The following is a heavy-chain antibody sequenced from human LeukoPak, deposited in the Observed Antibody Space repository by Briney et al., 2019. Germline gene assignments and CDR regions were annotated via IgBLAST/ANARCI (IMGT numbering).Heavy chain of an antibody. J-gene: IGHJ4*02. Sequence: GGSLRLSCAASGFTFSSYSMNWVRQAPGKGLEWVSSISSSSSYIYYADSVKGRFTISRDNAKHSLYLQMNSLRAEDTAVYYCARGSRDDYRNPPFDHWGQGTLVTVPS. CDR3: ARGSRDDYRNPPFDH. V-gene: IGHV3-21*01. CDR2: ISSSSSYI. CDR1: GFTFSSYS. D-gene: IGHD4-11*01.